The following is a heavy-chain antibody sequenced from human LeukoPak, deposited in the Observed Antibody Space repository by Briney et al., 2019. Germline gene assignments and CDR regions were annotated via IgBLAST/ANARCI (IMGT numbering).Heavy chain of an antibody. V-gene: IGHV4-4*07. CDR2: IYTSGST. CDR1: GGSISSYY. Sequence: SETLSLTCTVSGGSISSYYWSWIRQPAGKGLEWIGRIYTSGSTNYNPSLKSRVTMSVDTSKNQFSLKLSSVTAADTAVYYCAAGALGGYYLDDYYYYMDVWGKGTTVTVSS. J-gene: IGHJ6*03. CDR3: AAGALGGYYLDDYYYYMDV. D-gene: IGHD3-22*01.